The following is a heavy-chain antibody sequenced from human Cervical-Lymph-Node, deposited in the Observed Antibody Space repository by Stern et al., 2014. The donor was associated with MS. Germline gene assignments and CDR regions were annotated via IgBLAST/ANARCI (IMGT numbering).Heavy chain of an antibody. D-gene: IGHD3-3*01. J-gene: IGHJ5*02. CDR2: IHPSGGT. CDR3: ARASLLRFLGGSWFDP. Sequence: QVQLQESGPGLVKPSGTLSLTCTVSAGSISSNHWWSWVRQAPGKGLEWIGEIHPSGGTKYNPSLKSRVTISVDKSNNQISLILTSVTAADTAVYYCARASLLRFLGGSWFDPWGQGTQVIVSS. V-gene: IGHV4-4*02. CDR1: AGSISSNHW.